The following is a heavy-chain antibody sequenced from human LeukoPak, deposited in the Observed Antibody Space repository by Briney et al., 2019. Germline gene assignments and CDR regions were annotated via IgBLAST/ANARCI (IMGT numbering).Heavy chain of an antibody. J-gene: IGHJ4*02. CDR2: ISKDGRNK. V-gene: IGHV3-30*04. D-gene: IGHD3-22*01. Sequence: PGGSLRLYCAASRFTFSSYDIHWVRQAPGKGLEWVAVISKDGRNKYYADSVKGRFTISRDNSKNTLFLQMNSLRADDTAVYYCARENVDSGGYYSGRVFDYWGQGTLVTVSS. CDR3: ARENVDSGGYYSGRVFDY. CDR1: RFTFSSYD.